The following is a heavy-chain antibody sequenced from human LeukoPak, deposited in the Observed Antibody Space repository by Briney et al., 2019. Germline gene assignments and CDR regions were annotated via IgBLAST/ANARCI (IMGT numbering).Heavy chain of an antibody. CDR1: RDIFTGDV. CDR3: ARRRGRYYYESRHFYY. Sequence: VASVKASSTPSRDIFTGDVICGAGSAPGQGLEWMGWISAYNGNTHYAQKLQGRVTITTDTSTSTAYMELRSLKSDDPPVYYCARRRGRYYYESRHFYYWGQGTLVTVSS. D-gene: IGHD3-22*01. CDR2: ISAYNGNT. J-gene: IGHJ4*02. V-gene: IGHV1-18*01.